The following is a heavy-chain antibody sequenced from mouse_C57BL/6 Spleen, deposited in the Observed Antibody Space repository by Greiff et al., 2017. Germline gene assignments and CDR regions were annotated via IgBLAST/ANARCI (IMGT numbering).Heavy chain of an antibody. J-gene: IGHJ3*01. CDR1: GFTFSSYA. D-gene: IGHD3-3*01. CDR3: TREGTGAGFAY. CDR2: ISSGGDYI. V-gene: IGHV5-9-1*02. Sequence: DVMLVEPGEGLVKPGCSLKLSCAASGFTFSSYAMSWVRQTPEKRLEWVAYISSGGDYIYYADTVKGRFTISRDKARNTLYLQMSSLKSEDTAMYYCTREGTGAGFAYWGQGTLVTVSA.